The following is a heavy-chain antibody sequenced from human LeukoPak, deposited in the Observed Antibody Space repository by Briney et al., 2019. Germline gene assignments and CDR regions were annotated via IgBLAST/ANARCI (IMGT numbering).Heavy chain of an antibody. CDR2: VYPGDSNI. D-gene: IGHD6-19*01. V-gene: IGHV5-51*01. Sequence: GESLKISCEGSGYSFSSYWIGRVRQMPGKGLEWMGIVYPGDSNIRYSPSFQGQVTISADKSINTAYLQWSSLKASDTAMYYCGRQMAVAGKPFDSWGQGTLVTVSS. CDR3: GRQMAVAGKPFDS. CDR1: GYSFSSYW. J-gene: IGHJ5*01.